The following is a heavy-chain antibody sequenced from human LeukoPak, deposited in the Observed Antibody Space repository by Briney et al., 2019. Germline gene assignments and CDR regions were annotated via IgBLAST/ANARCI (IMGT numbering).Heavy chain of an antibody. CDR1: GYTLTSYV. CDR2: ISGYSGNT. CDR3: AKGEKRVFLGEISVRQKYNGFDP. V-gene: IGHV1-18*01. D-gene: IGHD3-16*01. J-gene: IGHJ5*02. Sequence: ASVKVSCKPSGYTLTSYVISWVRQAPGQGLEWMGWISGYSGNTNYAQKLQGRVTMTTDTSTSTAYMELTSLRSDDTAVYYCAKGEKRVFLGEISVRQKYNGFDPWGKEPLVTVS.